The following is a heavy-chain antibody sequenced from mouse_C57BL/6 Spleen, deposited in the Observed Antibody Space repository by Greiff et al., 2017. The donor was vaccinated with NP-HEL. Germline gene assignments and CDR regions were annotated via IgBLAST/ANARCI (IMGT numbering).Heavy chain of an antibody. V-gene: IGHV14-3*01. CDR2: IDPANGNT. J-gene: IGHJ3*01. CDR1: GFNIKNTY. Sequence: VQLQQSVAELVRPGASVKLSCTASGFNIKNTYMHWVKQRPEQGLEWIGRIDPANGNTKYAPKFQGKSTITADTSSTTAYLQLSSLTSEDTAIYYCHTASYDYDEGDWFAYWGQGTLVTVSA. D-gene: IGHD2-4*01. CDR3: HTASYDYDEGDWFAY.